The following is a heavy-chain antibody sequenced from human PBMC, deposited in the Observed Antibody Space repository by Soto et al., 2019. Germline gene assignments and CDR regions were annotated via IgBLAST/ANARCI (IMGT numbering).Heavy chain of an antibody. CDR1: GGSISSGDYY. D-gene: IGHD2-15*01. Sequence: PSETLSLTCTVSGGSISSGDYYWSWIRQPPGKGLEWIGYIYYSGSTYYNPSLKSRVTISVDTSKNQFSLKLSSVTAADTAVYYCARHSSYYYYMDVWGKGTTVTVSS. J-gene: IGHJ6*03. CDR3: ARHSSYYYYMDV. CDR2: IYYSGST. V-gene: IGHV4-30-4*01.